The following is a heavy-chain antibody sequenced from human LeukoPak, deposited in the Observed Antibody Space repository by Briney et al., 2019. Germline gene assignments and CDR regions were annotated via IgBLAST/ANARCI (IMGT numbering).Heavy chain of an antibody. CDR3: ARTPTTTYYYSFYYMDV. CDR1: GGSISSYY. V-gene: IGHV4-59*01. CDR2: IYYSGTT. Sequence: SETLSLTCTVSGGSISSYYWNWIRQPPGKGLEWIGYIYYSGTTNYNPSLKSRVSMSVDTSKNQFSLKLSSVTAADTAVYYCARTPTTTYYYSFYYMDVWGKGTTVTVSS. J-gene: IGHJ6*03. D-gene: IGHD1-1*01.